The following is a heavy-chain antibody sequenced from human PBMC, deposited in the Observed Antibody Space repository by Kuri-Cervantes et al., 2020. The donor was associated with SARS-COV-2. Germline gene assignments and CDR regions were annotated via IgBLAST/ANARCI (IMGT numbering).Heavy chain of an antibody. CDR3: ARGLRWESHAFDI. J-gene: IGHJ3*02. V-gene: IGHV3-7*01. D-gene: IGHD4-23*01. CDR2: IKQDGSEK. CDR1: GFTFSSYG. Sequence: GGSLRLSCAASGFTFSSYGMHWVRQAPGKGLEWVANIKQDGSEKYYVDSVKGRFTISRDNSKNTLYLQMGSLRAEDMAVYYCARGLRWESHAFDIWGQGTMVTVSS.